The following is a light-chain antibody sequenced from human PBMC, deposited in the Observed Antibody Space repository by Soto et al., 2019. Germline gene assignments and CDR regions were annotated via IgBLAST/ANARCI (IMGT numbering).Light chain of an antibody. CDR1: SSDVGGYNY. CDR2: DVS. V-gene: IGLV2-11*01. Sequence: QSVLTQPRSVSGSPGQTVTISCTGTSSDVGGYNYVSWYQHHPGKAPKLMIYDVSKRPSGVPDRFSGSKSGNTASLTISGLSAEDESDYYCCSYAGSYTFYVFGTGTTVTVL. J-gene: IGLJ1*01. CDR3: CSYAGSYTFYV.